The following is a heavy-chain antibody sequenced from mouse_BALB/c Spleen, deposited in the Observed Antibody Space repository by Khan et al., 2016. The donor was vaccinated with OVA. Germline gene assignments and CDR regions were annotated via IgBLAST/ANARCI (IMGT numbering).Heavy chain of an antibody. CDR2: INPDNGDT. CDR1: GYSFTGHT. CDR3: ARRYDYTLDY. D-gene: IGHD2-4*01. J-gene: IGHJ4*01. Sequence: VQLQQSGPEVVKPGTSMKISCKASGYSFTGHTMHWVKQSHGKNLEWIGLINPDNGDTSYNQKFKGKATLTVDKSSSTAYMELLSLTSEDSAVYYCARRYDYTLDYWGQGTSVTVSS. V-gene: IGHV1-18*01.